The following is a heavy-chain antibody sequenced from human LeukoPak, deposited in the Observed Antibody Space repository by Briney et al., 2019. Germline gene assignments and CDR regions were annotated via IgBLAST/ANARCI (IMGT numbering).Heavy chain of an antibody. CDR2: INPNSGGT. CDR1: GYTFTGYY. D-gene: IGHD3-3*01. J-gene: IGHJ5*02. Sequence: ASVKVSCKASGYTFTGYYMHWVRQAPGQGLEWMGWINPNSGGTNYAQKFQGRVTMTRDTSISTAYMELSRLRSDDTAVYYCARRSVGFGVDDWFDPWGQGTLVTVSS. CDR3: ARRSVGFGVDDWFDP. V-gene: IGHV1-2*02.